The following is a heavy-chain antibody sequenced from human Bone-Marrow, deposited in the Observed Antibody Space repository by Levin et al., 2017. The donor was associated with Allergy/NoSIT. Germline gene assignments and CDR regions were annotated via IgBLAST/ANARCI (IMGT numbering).Heavy chain of an antibody. Sequence: SVKVSCKASGGTFSSYAISWVRQAPGQGREWRGGIIPIFGTANYAQKFQGRVTITADKSTSTAYMELSSLRSEDPAVYYCASRGGGYSGYDYYYYYMDVWGTGTTVTVSS. CDR1: GGTFSSYA. D-gene: IGHD5-12*01. J-gene: IGHJ6*03. CDR3: ASRGGGYSGYDYYYYYMDV. V-gene: IGHV1-69*06. CDR2: IIPIFGTA.